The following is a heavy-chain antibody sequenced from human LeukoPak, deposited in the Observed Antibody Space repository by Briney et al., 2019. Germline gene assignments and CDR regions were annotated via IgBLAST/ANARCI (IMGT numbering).Heavy chain of an antibody. CDR3: ARDLSGSHS. CDR2: INTDGSST. J-gene: IGHJ4*02. CDR1: GFTFSKYW. V-gene: IGHV3-74*01. D-gene: IGHD1-26*01. Sequence: GGCLRLSCAASGFTFSKYWLHCVSQAPGEGLVWVSRINTDGSSTSYADSVKGRFTISRDNAKSTLYLQMNSLRAEDTAVYYCARDLSGSHSWGQGTLVTVSS.